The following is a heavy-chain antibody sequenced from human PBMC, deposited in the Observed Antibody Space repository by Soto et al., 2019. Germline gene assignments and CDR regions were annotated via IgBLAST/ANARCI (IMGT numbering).Heavy chain of an antibody. J-gene: IGHJ6*02. Sequence: SETLSLTCAVYGGSFSGYYWSWIRQPPGKGLEWIGEINHSGSTNYNPSLKSRVTISVDTSKNQFSLKLSSVTAADTAVYYCARAERRASYYYYYGMDVWGQGTTVTVSS. CDR2: INHSGST. V-gene: IGHV4-34*09. CDR1: GGSFSGYY. CDR3: ARAERRASYYYYYGMDV.